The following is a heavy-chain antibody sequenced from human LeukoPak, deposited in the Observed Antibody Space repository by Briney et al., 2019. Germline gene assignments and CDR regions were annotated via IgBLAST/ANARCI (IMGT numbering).Heavy chain of an antibody. CDR1: GYTFTGYY. J-gene: IGHJ5*02. CDR2: INRNSGGT. CDR3: ARVRHSTYCYDSSGYYPNWFDP. V-gene: IGHV1-2*06. Sequence: GASVKVSCKXSGYTFTGYYMHWVRQSPGQGLEWMGRINRNSGGTNYAQKFQGRVTMTRDTSISTAYMELSRLRSDDTAVYYCARVRHSTYCYDSSGYYPNWFDPWGQGTLVTVSS. D-gene: IGHD3-22*01.